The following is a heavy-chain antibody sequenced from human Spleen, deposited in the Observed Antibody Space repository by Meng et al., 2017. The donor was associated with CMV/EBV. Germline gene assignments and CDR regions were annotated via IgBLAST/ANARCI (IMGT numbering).Heavy chain of an antibody. J-gene: IGHJ4*02. V-gene: IGHV4-31*02. Sequence: SINSAYYYWSWIRQHPGKGLEWIGYIYYTGSTYYNPSLKSRLTISLDTSRNQFSLKLSSVTAADTAVYYCARIRVEDYYDSSGPDDYWGQGTLVTVSS. CDR3: ARIRVEDYYDSSGPDDY. CDR2: IYYTGST. CDR1: SINSAYYY. D-gene: IGHD3-22*01.